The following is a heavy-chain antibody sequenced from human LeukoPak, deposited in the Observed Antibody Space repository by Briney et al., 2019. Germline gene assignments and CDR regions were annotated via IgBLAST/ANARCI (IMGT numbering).Heavy chain of an antibody. D-gene: IGHD5-18*01. V-gene: IGHV3-23*01. CDR3: ARKVAVAMDLDY. J-gene: IGHJ4*02. CDR1: GFTFSSYA. CDR2: ITGAGTST. Sequence: GGSLRLSCAASGFTFSSYAMSWVRQVPGKGLEWLSSITGAGTSTKYADSVNGRFTISRDNSKNTLSLQMTGLRAEDTAVYYCARKVAVAMDLDYWGQGTLVTVSS.